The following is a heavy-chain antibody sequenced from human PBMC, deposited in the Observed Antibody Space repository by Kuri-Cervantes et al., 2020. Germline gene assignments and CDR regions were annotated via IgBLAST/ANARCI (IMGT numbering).Heavy chain of an antibody. CDR1: GFTFSSYG. J-gene: IGHJ4*02. CDR3: ARLDDYGDYGDY. V-gene: IGHV3-33*01. Sequence: GESLKISCAASGFTFSSYGMHWVRQAPGKGLEWVAVIWYDGSNKYYADSVKGRFTISRDNSKNTLYLQMNSLRAEDTAVYYCARLDDYGDYGDYWGQGTRVTVSS. CDR2: IWYDGSNK. D-gene: IGHD4-17*01.